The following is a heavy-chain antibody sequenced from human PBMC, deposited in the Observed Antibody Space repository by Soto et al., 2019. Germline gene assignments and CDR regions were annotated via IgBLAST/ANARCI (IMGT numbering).Heavy chain of an antibody. J-gene: IGHJ4*02. Sequence: QLQLQESGPGLVKPSETLSLTCTVSGGSISSSSYYCGLIRQPPGKGLEWIWRIYYSGSTYYNPSLKSRVTISVDTSKNQFSLKLSSVTAADTAVYYCATLWGQDWGQGTLVTVSS. V-gene: IGHV4-39*01. D-gene: IGHD3-10*01. CDR2: IYYSGST. CDR3: ATLWGQD. CDR1: GGSISSSSYY.